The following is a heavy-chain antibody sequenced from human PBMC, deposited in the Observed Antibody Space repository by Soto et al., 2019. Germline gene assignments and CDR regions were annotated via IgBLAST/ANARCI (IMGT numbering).Heavy chain of an antibody. J-gene: IGHJ2*01. CDR3: AQTLGSAVAGPGRFDL. D-gene: IGHD6-19*01. CDR2: ITPMFGIG. V-gene: IGHV1-69*12. CDR1: GGTFNRYA. Sequence: QVQLVQSGAEVKKPGSSVKVSCKASGGTFNRYAISWLRQAPGQGPEWMGGITPMFGIGNYAQKFQGRVTIPADESTTTVHMELRRLTCEDTAVYYCAQTLGSAVAGPGRFDLWGRGTRVIASS.